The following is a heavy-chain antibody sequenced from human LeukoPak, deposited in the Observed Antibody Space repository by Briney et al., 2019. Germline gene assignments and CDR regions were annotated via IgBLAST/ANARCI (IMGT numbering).Heavy chain of an antibody. D-gene: IGHD1-26*01. J-gene: IGHJ4*02. CDR2: ISSSSSYI. V-gene: IGHV3-21*01. CDR3: ARDVPTLSLSGSYPAYFDY. Sequence: PGGSLRLSCAASGFTFSSYSMNWVRQAPGKGLEWVSSISSSSSYIYYADSVKGRFTISRDNAKNSLYLQMNSLRAEDTAVYYCARDVPTLSLSGSYPAYFDYWGQGTLVTVSS. CDR1: GFTFSSYS.